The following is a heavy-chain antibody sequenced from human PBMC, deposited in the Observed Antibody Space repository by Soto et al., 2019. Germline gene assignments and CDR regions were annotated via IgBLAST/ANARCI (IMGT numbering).Heavy chain of an antibody. J-gene: IGHJ4*02. Sequence: SETLSLTCTVSGGSISSSSYYWGWIRQPPGKGLEWIGSIYYSGSTYYNPSLKSRVTISVDTSKNQFSLKLSSVTAADTAVYYCARLQIGDCSGGRCYGSTADYWGQGTLVTFSS. D-gene: IGHD2-15*01. CDR2: IYYSGST. CDR3: ARLQIGDCSGGRCYGSTADY. CDR1: GGSISSSSYY. V-gene: IGHV4-39*01.